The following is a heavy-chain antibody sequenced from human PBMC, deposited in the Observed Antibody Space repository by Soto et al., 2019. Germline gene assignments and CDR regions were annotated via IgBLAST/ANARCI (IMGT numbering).Heavy chain of an antibody. J-gene: IGHJ4*02. CDR2: IKPDGSDK. CDR3: ARILSSSARDY. V-gene: IGHV3-7*03. D-gene: IGHD3-22*01. CDR1: GFTFSSYS. Sequence: PGGSLRLSCAASGFTFSSYSMSWVRQAPGKGLRWVASIKPDGSDKYYMDSVKGRFAISRDNAKNSLYLQMNSLRAEDTALYYCARILSSSARDYWGQGALVTVSS.